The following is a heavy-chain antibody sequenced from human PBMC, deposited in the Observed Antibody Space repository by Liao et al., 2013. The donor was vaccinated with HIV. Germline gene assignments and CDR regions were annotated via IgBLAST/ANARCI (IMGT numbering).Heavy chain of an antibody. CDR1: GGSFSGYY. Sequence: QVQLQVSGPGLLKPSETLSLTCAVYGGSFSGYYWSWIRQAPGKGLEWVAEINHSGSTNYNPSLESRVTISVDTSKNQFSLKLSSVTAADTAVYYCARVRRGYSGDDFSVSYMDVWGKGTTVTVSS. J-gene: IGHJ6*03. CDR2: INHSGST. CDR3: ARVRRGYSGDDFSVSYMDV. V-gene: IGHV4-34*01. D-gene: IGHD5-12*01.